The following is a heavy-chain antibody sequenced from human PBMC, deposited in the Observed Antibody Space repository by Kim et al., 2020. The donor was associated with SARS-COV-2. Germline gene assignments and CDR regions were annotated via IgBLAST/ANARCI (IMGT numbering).Heavy chain of an antibody. CDR2: INTHTGNP. Sequence: ASVKVSCKASGYTFTDYSIHWVRQAPGQGLEWVGWINTHTGNPTYAQGFIGRFVFSLDTSVSTAYLLISSLKAEDTAVYFCARRDWFDPWGQGTLVTVSS. CDR3: ARRDWFDP. V-gene: IGHV7-4-1*02. CDR1: GYTFTDYS. J-gene: IGHJ5*02.